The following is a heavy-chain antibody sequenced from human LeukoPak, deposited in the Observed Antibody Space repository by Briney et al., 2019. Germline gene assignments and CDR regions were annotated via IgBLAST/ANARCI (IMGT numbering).Heavy chain of an antibody. CDR3: ARGKSRGSHIDY. D-gene: IGHD1-26*01. CDR1: GDSISTYY. V-gene: IGHV4-59*08. CDR2: VYYSGTT. J-gene: IGHJ4*02. Sequence: SETLSLTCTVSGDSISTYYWTWIRQPPGEGLEWIGYVYYSGTTNYNPSLKSRVTISVDTSKNQFSLRMNSVTAADTAVYYCARGKSRGSHIDYWGQGTLVTVSS.